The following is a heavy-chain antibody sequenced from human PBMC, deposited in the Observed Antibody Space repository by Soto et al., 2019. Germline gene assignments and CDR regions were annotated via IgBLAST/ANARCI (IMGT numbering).Heavy chain of an antibody. D-gene: IGHD6-13*01. CDR2: IWYDESNK. J-gene: IGHJ5*02. CDR1: GFTFSRHG. V-gene: IGHV3-33*01. Sequence: QVQLVESGGGVVQPGRSLRLSCAASGFTFSRHGMHWVRQAPGKGLEWVAVIWYDESNKYYADSVKGRFTISRDNSKNTLYLQMNSLRAEDTAVYYCARDWAGYSSSWRPNWFDPWGQGTLVTVSS. CDR3: ARDWAGYSSSWRPNWFDP.